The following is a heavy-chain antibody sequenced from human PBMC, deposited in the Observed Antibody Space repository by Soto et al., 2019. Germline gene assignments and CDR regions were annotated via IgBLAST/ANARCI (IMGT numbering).Heavy chain of an antibody. V-gene: IGHV3-53*01. J-gene: IGHJ5*02. D-gene: IGHD6-6*01. CDR3: AREARPCWFDP. CDR1: GFTVSSNY. CDR2: IYSGGST. Sequence: PGGSLRLSCAASGFTVSSNYMSWVRQAPGKGLEWVSVIYSGGSTYYADSVKGRFTISRDNSKNTLYLQMNSLRAEDTAVYYCAREARPCWFDPWGQGTLVTVSS.